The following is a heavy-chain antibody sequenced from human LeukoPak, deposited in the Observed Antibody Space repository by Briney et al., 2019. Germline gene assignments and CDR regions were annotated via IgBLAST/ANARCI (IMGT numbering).Heavy chain of an antibody. D-gene: IGHD3-10*01. CDR1: GGSISSYY. V-gene: IGHV4-59*08. Sequence: SETLSLTCTVSGGSISSYYWSWIRQPPGKGLEWIGDIYNTGSTDYNPSLKSRVTISVDTSKNQFSLKLSSVTAADTAVYYCARHTYGSGSYHNWFDPWGQGTLVTVSS. CDR3: ARHTYGSGSYHNWFDP. J-gene: IGHJ5*02. CDR2: IYNTGST.